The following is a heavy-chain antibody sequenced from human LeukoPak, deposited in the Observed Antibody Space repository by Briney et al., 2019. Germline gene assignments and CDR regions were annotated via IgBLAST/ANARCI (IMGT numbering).Heavy chain of an antibody. J-gene: IGHJ4*02. CDR2: VSGGGSST. Sequence: GGSLRLSCVASGFTFSNYAMNWVRQAPGKGLEWVSGVSGGGSSTYYADSVKGRFTISRDNSKNMLYLQMNSLRAEDTAVYYCAKGPSHYDSSGYYDYWGQGTLVTVSS. V-gene: IGHV3-23*01. D-gene: IGHD3-22*01. CDR3: AKGPSHYDSSGYYDY. CDR1: GFTFSNYA.